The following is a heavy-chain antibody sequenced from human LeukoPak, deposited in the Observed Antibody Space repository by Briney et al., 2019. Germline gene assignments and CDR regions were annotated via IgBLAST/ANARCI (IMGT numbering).Heavy chain of an antibody. CDR1: GGSISSYY. CDR2: IYYSGST. Sequence: SSETLSLTCTVSGGSISSYYWGWIRQPPGKGLEWIGSIYYSGSTYYNPSLKSRVTISVDTSKNQFSLKLSSVTAADTAVYYCASSFYSGWYYVYWGQGTLVTVSS. J-gene: IGHJ4*02. V-gene: IGHV4-39*01. CDR3: ASSFYSGWYYVY. D-gene: IGHD6-19*01.